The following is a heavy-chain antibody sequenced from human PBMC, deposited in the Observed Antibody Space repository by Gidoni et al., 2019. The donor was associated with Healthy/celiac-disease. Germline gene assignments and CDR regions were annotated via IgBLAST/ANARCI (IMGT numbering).Heavy chain of an antibody. CDR2: INAGNGNT. CDR3: ARGERGVYSGYDGGLFDY. CDR1: GYTFLSYA. J-gene: IGHJ4*02. V-gene: IGHV1-3*01. D-gene: IGHD5-12*01. Sequence: QVQLVQSGAEGKKPGASVKVSCKASGYTFLSYAMHWVRQAPGQRLEWMGWINAGNGNTKYSQKFQGRVTITRDTSASTAYMELSSLRSEDTAVYYCARGERGVYSGYDGGLFDYWGQGTLVTVSS.